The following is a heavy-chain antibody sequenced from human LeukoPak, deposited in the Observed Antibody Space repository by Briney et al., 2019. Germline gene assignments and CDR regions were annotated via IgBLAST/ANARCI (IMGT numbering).Heavy chain of an antibody. CDR2: ISSSSSYI. V-gene: IGHV3-21*01. D-gene: IGHD3-3*02. CDR1: GFTFSTFA. Sequence: GGSLRLSCAASGFTFSTFAMHWVRLSPGKGLEWVSSISSSSSYIYYADSVKGRFTISRDNAKNSLYLQMNSLRAEDTAVYYCASRQPSNWGQGTLVTVSS. CDR3: ASRQPSN. J-gene: IGHJ4*02.